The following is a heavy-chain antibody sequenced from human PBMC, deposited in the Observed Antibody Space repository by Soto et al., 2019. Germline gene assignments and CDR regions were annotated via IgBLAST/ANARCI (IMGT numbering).Heavy chain of an antibody. CDR1: GGSISSSNW. J-gene: IGHJ6*02. Sequence: QVQLQESGPGLVKPSGTLSLTCAVSGGSISSSNWWSWVRQPPGKGLEWIGEIYHSGSTNYNPSLKSRVTISVDKSKNQFSLKLSSVTAADTAVYYCSRIWGVRGVIPDYYYYYGMDVWGQGTTVTVSS. CDR3: SRIWGVRGVIPDYYYYYGMDV. V-gene: IGHV4-4*02. CDR2: IYHSGST. D-gene: IGHD3-10*01.